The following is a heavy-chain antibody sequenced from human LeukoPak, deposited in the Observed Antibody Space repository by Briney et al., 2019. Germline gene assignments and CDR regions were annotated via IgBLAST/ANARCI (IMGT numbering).Heavy chain of an antibody. Sequence: PSETLSLTCTVSGDSIINGSYYWSWIRQPPGKGLEWIGSIYYSGSTYYNPSLKSRVIISLDTSKNQLSLKLSSLTAADTAFYYCAKDGRLWFGETNWFDPWGQGTLVTVSS. CDR3: AKDGRLWFGETNWFDP. V-gene: IGHV4-31*03. J-gene: IGHJ5*02. CDR1: GDSIINGSYY. D-gene: IGHD3-10*01. CDR2: IYYSGST.